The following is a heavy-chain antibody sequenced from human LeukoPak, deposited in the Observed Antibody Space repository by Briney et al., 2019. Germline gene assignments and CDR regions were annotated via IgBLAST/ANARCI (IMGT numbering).Heavy chain of an antibody. J-gene: IGHJ4*02. D-gene: IGHD3-22*01. CDR1: GGSISSGYY. CDR2: IYHSGST. Sequence: SETLSLTCTVSGGSISSGYYWGWIRQPPGKGLEWIGSIYHSGSTYYNPSLKSRVTISVDTSKNQFSLKLSSVTAADTAVYYCARAMIVVVTLDYWGQGTLVTVSS. V-gene: IGHV4-38-2*02. CDR3: ARAMIVVVTLDY.